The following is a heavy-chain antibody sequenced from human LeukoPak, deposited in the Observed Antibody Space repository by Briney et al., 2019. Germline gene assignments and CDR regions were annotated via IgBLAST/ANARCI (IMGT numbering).Heavy chain of an antibody. CDR1: GFTFSSYA. D-gene: IGHD5-18*01. CDR3: ARREYSHGYDY. CDR2: ISGSGGTT. Sequence: GGSLRLSCAASGFTFSSYAMSWVRQAPGKELEWVSSISGSGGTTYYADSVKGRFTISRDNSKNTLYLQMNSLRAEDTAVYYCARREYSHGYDYWGQGTLVTVSS. V-gene: IGHV3-23*01. J-gene: IGHJ4*02.